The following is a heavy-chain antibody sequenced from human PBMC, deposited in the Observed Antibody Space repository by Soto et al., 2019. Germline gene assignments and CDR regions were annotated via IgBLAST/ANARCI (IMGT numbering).Heavy chain of an antibody. CDR1: GGSVSSGSYY. CDR3: AREGGTGVTKPNYYYYYGMDV. CDR2: IYYSGST. J-gene: IGHJ6*02. D-gene: IGHD2-8*02. Sequence: PSETLSLTCTVSGGSVSSGSYYWSWIRQPPGKGLEWIGYIYYSGSTNYNPSLKSRVTISVDTSKNQFSLKLSSVTAADTAVYYCAREGGTGVTKPNYYYYYGMDVWGQGTTVTGS. V-gene: IGHV4-61*01.